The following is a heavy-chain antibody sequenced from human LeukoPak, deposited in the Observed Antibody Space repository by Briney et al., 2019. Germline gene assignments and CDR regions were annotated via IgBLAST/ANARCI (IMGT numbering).Heavy chain of an antibody. CDR3: ARDTGLAFDY. Sequence: GGSLRLSCAASGFTFSSYGMHWVRQAPGKGLEWVAVISYDGSNKYYADSVKGRFTISRDNSKNTLYLQMNSLRAEDTAVYYCARDTGLAFDYWGQGTLVTVSS. J-gene: IGHJ4*02. D-gene: IGHD1-14*01. V-gene: IGHV3-30*03. CDR1: GFTFSSYG. CDR2: ISYDGSNK.